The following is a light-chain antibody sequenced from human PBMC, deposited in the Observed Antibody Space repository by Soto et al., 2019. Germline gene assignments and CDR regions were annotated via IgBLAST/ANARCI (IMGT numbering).Light chain of an antibody. CDR3: QHYVTSSIT. Sequence: EIVMTQSAPTLSGSPRGRATLSRRASQSISDTLAWYQQQPGQTPRLLVYGASSRATGTPDRISGGKYGTHLTLTISRLEPEDFAVYYCQHYVTSSITFGQGTRLEIK. CDR1: QSISDT. V-gene: IGKV3D-15*01. CDR2: GAS. J-gene: IGKJ5*01.